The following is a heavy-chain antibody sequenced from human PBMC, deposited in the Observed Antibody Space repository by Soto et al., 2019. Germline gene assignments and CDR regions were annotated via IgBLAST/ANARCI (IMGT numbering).Heavy chain of an antibody. CDR3: ACSRPYSSSWYWFYP. J-gene: IGHJ5*02. Sequence: GASVKVSCKASGYTFTSYGISWVRQAPGQGLEWMGWISAYNGNTNYAQKLQGRVTMTTDTSTSTAYMELRSLRSDDTAVYYCACSRPYSSSWYWFYPWGQGTLVTVSS. CDR2: ISAYNGNT. D-gene: IGHD6-13*01. CDR1: GYTFTSYG. V-gene: IGHV1-18*01.